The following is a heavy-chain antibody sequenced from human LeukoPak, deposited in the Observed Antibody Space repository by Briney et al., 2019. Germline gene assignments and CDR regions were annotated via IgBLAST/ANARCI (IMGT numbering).Heavy chain of an antibody. CDR1: GFSFSSYA. CDR2: IVDSGAGT. D-gene: IGHD5-24*01. J-gene: IGHJ3*02. CDR3: AKDHPEGDGYNYGAFDI. V-gene: IGHV3-23*01. Sequence: PGGSLRLSCAASGFSFSSYAMSWVRQAPGKGLEWVSGIVDSGAGTHYTDSVKGRFTISRDKSRNTLYLQMNSLRGEDTAVYYCAKDHPEGDGYNYGAFDIWGQGTMVTVSP.